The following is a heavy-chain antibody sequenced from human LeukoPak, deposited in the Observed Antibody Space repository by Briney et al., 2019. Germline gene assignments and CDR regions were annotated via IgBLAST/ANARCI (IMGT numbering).Heavy chain of an antibody. Sequence: ASVKVSCKASGYTFTSYAISWVRQAPGQGLEWMGRIIPILGIANYAQKFQGRVTITADKSTSTAYMELSSLRSEDTAVYYCARKDIVVGERYFDYWGQGTLVTVSS. D-gene: IGHD2-15*01. V-gene: IGHV1-69*04. CDR2: IIPILGIA. CDR1: GYTFTSYA. J-gene: IGHJ4*02. CDR3: ARKDIVVGERYFDY.